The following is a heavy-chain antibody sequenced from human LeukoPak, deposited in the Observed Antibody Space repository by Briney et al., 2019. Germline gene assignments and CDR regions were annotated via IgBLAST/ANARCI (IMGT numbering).Heavy chain of an antibody. V-gene: IGHV3-48*03. Sequence: GGALRLSLAVSGFTFSSFEKNWGRQGPGEGLGWVFYISSSGSTIYYADSVNGRFTISRDNAKNSLYLQMNSLRAEDTAVYYCARDSPTPPIDYYYGMDVWGQGTTVTVSS. CDR1: GFTFSSFE. CDR3: ARDSPTPPIDYYYGMDV. J-gene: IGHJ6*02. CDR2: ISSSGSTI.